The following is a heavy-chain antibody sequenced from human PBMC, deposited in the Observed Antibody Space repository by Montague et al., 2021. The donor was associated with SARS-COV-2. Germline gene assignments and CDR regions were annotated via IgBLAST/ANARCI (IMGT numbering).Heavy chain of an antibody. Sequence: SLRLSCAASGFTFSSYAVHWVRQAPGKGLEWVAVISYDGTNEYYADSVKGRFTISRDNSKNTLYLQMNSLRAEDTAVYYCAREGITAAGKDFDYWGQGTLVTVSS. CDR2: ISYDGTNE. J-gene: IGHJ4*02. D-gene: IGHD6-13*01. CDR1: GFTFSSYA. CDR3: AREGITAAGKDFDY. V-gene: IGHV3-30*04.